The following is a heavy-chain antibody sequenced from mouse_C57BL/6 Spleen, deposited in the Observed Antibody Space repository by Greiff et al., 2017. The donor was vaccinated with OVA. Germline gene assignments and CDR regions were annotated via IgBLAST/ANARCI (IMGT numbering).Heavy chain of an antibody. J-gene: IGHJ2*01. CDR1: GYTFTSYG. CDR2: IYPRSGNT. D-gene: IGHD2-2*01. CDR3: ARRDGYGPYFDY. Sequence: QVQLQQSGAELARPGASVKLSCKASGYTFTSYGISWVKQRTGQGLEWIGEIYPRSGNTYYNEKFKGKATLTADKSSSTAYMELRSLTSEDSAVYVCARRDGYGPYFDYWGQGTTLTVSS. V-gene: IGHV1-81*01.